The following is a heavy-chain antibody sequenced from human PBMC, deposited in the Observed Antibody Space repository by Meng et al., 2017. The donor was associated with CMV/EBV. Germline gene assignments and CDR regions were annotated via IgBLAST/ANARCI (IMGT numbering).Heavy chain of an antibody. CDR2: ISSSSSYI. J-gene: IGHJ4*02. V-gene: IGHV3-21*01. CDR1: GFTFSSYS. CDR3: ARVQNYDFWSGYSV. D-gene: IGHD3-3*01. Sequence: GGSLRLSCAASGFTFSSYSMNWVRQAPGKGLEWVSSISSSSSYIYYADSVKGRFTISRDNAKNSLYLQMNSLRAEDTAVYYCARVQNYDFWSGYSVWGQGTLVTVSS.